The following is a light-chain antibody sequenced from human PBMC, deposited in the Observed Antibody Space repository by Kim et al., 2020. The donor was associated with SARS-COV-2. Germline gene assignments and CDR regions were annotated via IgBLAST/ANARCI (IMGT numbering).Light chain of an antibody. CDR3: NSRDSSGNHYV. CDR2: GKN. CDR1: SLRSYY. J-gene: IGLJ1*01. Sequence: ALVQTGRITCQGDSLRSYYASWYQQKPGQAPILVIYGKNNRPSGIPDRFSGSSSGNTASLTITGSQAEDEADYYCNSRDSSGNHYVFGTGTKVTVL. V-gene: IGLV3-19*01.